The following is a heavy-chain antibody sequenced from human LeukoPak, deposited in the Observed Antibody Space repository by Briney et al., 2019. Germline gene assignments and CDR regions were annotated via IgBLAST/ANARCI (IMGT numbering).Heavy chain of an antibody. Sequence: GASVKVSCKASGYTSTSYDINWVRRATGQGLERMGWMNPNSGNTGYAQKFQGRVTITRNTSISTAYMELSSLRSEDTAVYYCARGARAPIVQLWLHYYYYMDVWGKGTTVTVSS. D-gene: IGHD5-18*01. J-gene: IGHJ6*03. CDR3: ARGARAPIVQLWLHYYYYMDV. V-gene: IGHV1-8*01. CDR1: GYTSTSYD. CDR2: MNPNSGNT.